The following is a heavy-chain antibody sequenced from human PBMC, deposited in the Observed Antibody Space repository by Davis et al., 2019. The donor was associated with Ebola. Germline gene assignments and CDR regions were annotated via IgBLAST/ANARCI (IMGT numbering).Heavy chain of an antibody. Sequence: PGGSLRLSCAASGFTFSSYEMNWVRQAPGKGLEWVSYIGSSGTPIFYADSVKGRFTISRDNAKNSLYLEMSSLRAEDTAIYYCARAAEGGRGHGAFDVWGQGTMVTVSS. J-gene: IGHJ3*01. D-gene: IGHD2-15*01. CDR3: ARAAEGGRGHGAFDV. V-gene: IGHV3-48*03. CDR1: GFTFSSYE. CDR2: IGSSGTPI.